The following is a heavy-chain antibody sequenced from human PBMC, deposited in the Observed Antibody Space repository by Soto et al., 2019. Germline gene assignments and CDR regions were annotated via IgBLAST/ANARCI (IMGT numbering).Heavy chain of an antibody. Sequence: QVQLQGSGPGLVRPSETLSLTCTVSGGSVSSYYMTWIRQPPGKKMEWIGYMYYGGRSNYNPALRSRVAISVDTATNRFSLKLTSVTAADTAVYYCARRQFLYDSDGCWFDPWGQGTLVTVSS. J-gene: IGHJ5*02. CDR3: ARRQFLYDSDGCWFDP. V-gene: IGHV4-59*02. D-gene: IGHD3-22*01. CDR1: GGSVSSYY. CDR2: MYYGGRS.